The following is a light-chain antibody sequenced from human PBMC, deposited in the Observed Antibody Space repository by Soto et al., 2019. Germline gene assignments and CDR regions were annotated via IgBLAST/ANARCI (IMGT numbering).Light chain of an antibody. V-gene: IGKV1-39*01. CDR2: ATS. Sequence: DIQMTQSPSSLSASVGDRVTITCRASQSTSSYLNWYQQKPGRAPKVLIYATSTLHTGVPSRFSGSGSGTDFTLTISSLQPEDFATYYCQQSYSPLWTFGQGTKVDIK. CDR3: QQSYSPLWT. CDR1: QSTSSY. J-gene: IGKJ1*01.